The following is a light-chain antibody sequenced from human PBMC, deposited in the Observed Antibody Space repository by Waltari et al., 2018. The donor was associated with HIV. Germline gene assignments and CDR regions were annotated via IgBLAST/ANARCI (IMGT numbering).Light chain of an antibody. CDR3: CSYAGSSNWV. CDR1: SSDVGSYPL. Sequence: QSALTQPASVSGSPGQSITISCTESSSDVGSYPLVSWYQPTPGKAPKPMIFEGINRPSGVSNRFSGSKSGNTASLTISGLQAEDEADYYCCSYAGSSNWVFGGGTKLTVL. J-gene: IGLJ3*02. CDR2: EGI. V-gene: IGLV2-23*01.